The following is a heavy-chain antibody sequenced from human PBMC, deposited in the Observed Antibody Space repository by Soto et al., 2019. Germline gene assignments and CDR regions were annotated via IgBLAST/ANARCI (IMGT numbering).Heavy chain of an antibody. CDR1: GYTFTSYG. J-gene: IGHJ4*02. Sequence: GASVKVSCKASGYTFTSYGISWVRQAPGQGLEWMGWISAYNGNTNYAQKLQGRVTMTTDTSTSTAYMELRRLRSDDTALYYCARIGSGSYYTDTTFDYWGQGTLVTVSS. D-gene: IGHD3-10*01. V-gene: IGHV1-18*01. CDR2: ISAYNGNT. CDR3: ARIGSGSYYTDTTFDY.